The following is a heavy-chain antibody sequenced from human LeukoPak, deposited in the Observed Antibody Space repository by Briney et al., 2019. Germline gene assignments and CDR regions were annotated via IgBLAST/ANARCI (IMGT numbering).Heavy chain of an antibody. CDR3: AKGDQNHDFWSSVYYYYYKDV. D-gene: IGHD3-3*01. J-gene: IGHJ6*03. V-gene: IGHV3-23*01. CDR2: ISGSGGST. CDR1: GFTFSSYA. Sequence: GGSLRLSCAASGFTFSSYAMSWVRQAPGKGLEWVSAISGSGGSTYYADSVKGRFTISRDNSKNTLYLQMNSLRAEDTAVYYCAKGDQNHDFWSSVYYYYYKDVWGKGTTVTVSS.